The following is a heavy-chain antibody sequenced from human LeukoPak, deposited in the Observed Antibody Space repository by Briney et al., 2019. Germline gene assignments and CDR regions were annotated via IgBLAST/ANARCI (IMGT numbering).Heavy chain of an antibody. CDR1: GFTFSSHS. D-gene: IGHD6-19*01. CDR2: ISSSSSYI. J-gene: IGHJ3*02. Sequence: GGSLRLSCAASGFTFSSHSMSWVRQAPGKGLEWASSISSSSSYIYYADSVKGRFTISRDNAKNSLYLQMNSLRAEDTAVYYCARAVGKYSSTGGDAFDIWGQGTMVTVSS. V-gene: IGHV3-21*01. CDR3: ARAVGKYSSTGGDAFDI.